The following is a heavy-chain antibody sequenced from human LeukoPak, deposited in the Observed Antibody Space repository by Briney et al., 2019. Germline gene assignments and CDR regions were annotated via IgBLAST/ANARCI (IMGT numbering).Heavy chain of an antibody. CDR1: GFTFSDYF. V-gene: IGHV3-11*05. CDR3: ARGQQLVPLDY. Sequence: GGSLRLSCAASGFTFSDYFMSWIRQAPGKGLEWVSYISSSSSYTNYADSVKGRFTIPRDNAKNSLYLQMNSLRAEDTAVYYCARGQQLVPLDYWGQGTLVTVSS. J-gene: IGHJ4*02. CDR2: ISSSSSYT. D-gene: IGHD6-13*01.